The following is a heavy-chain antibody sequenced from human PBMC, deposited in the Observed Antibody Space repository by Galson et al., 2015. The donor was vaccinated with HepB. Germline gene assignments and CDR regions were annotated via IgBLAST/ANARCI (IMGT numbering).Heavy chain of an antibody. Sequence: SVKVSCKASGGTFSSYAISWVRQAPGQGLEWMGGIIPIFGTANYAQKFQGRVTITADESTSTAYMELSSLRSEDTAVYYCARAQGYYDSSGYSRLSWFDPWGQGTLVTISS. V-gene: IGHV1-69*13. CDR2: IIPIFGTA. CDR3: ARAQGYYDSSGYSRLSWFDP. J-gene: IGHJ5*02. D-gene: IGHD3-22*01. CDR1: GGTFSSYA.